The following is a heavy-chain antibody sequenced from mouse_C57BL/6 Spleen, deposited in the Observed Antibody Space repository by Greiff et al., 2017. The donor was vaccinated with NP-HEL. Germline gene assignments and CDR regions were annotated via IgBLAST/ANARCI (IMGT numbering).Heavy chain of an antibody. CDR2: IWRGGST. Sequence: QVQLQQSGPGLVQPSQSLSITCTVSGFSLTSYGVHWVRQSPGKGLEWLGVIWRGGSTDYNAAFMSRLSITKDNSKSQVFFKMNSLQADDTAIYYCAKTSYYYGSSPLYAMDYWGQGTSVTVSS. D-gene: IGHD1-1*01. V-gene: IGHV2-5*01. CDR3: AKTSYYYGSSPLYAMDY. CDR1: GFSLTSYG. J-gene: IGHJ4*01.